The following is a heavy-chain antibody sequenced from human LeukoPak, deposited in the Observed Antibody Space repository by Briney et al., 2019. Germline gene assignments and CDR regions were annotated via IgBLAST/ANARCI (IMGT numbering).Heavy chain of an antibody. D-gene: IGHD4-11*01. CDR3: ARDPKRGTTLDY. Sequence: ASVKVSCKASGYTFTGYYMHWVRQAPGQGLEWMGWINPNSGGTNYAQKFQGRVTMTRDTSISTAYMELSRLRSDDTAVYYCARDPKRGTTLDYWGQGTLVTVSS. CDR2: INPNSGGT. CDR1: GYTFTGYY. V-gene: IGHV1-2*02. J-gene: IGHJ4*02.